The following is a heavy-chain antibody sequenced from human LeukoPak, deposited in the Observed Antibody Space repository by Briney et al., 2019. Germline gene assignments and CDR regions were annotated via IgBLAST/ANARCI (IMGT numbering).Heavy chain of an antibody. J-gene: IGHJ3*02. CDR3: ARGRVRGYASGRLDAFDI. CDR1: GGSFSGYY. Sequence: SETLSLTCAVYGGSFSGYYWSWIRQPPGKGLEWNGEINHSGSTNYNPSLKSRVTISVDTSKNQFSLKLSSVTAADTAVYYCARGRVRGYASGRLDAFDIWGQGTMVTVSS. D-gene: IGHD3-10*01. V-gene: IGHV4-34*01. CDR2: INHSGST.